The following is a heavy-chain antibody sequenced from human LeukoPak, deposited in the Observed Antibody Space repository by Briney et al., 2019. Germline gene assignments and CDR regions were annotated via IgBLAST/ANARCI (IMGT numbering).Heavy chain of an antibody. Sequence: GSLRLSCAASGFTFSSYSMNWVRQAPGKGLEWVSSISSSSSYIYYADSVKGRFSITRDNDKNSLYLQMNSLRAEDTAVYYCARVSSKGVDYWGQGTLVTVSS. D-gene: IGHD3-16*01. J-gene: IGHJ4*02. CDR2: ISSSSSYI. CDR1: GFTFSSYS. V-gene: IGHV3-21*01. CDR3: ARVSSKGVDY.